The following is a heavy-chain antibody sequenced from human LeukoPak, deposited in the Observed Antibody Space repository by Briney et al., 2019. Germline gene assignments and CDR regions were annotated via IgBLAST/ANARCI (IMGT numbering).Heavy chain of an antibody. V-gene: IGHV1-46*01. J-gene: IGHJ4*02. Sequence: ASVKVSCKASGYTFTSYYMDWVRQAPGQGLEWMGIINPSGGTTRYAQKFQGRVTMTRDTSTSTIYMELSSLRSEDTAVYYCARDASMVRGAGKYYFDYWGQGTLVTVSS. CDR3: ARDASMVRGAGKYYFDY. CDR2: INPSGGTT. D-gene: IGHD3-10*01. CDR1: GYTFTSYY.